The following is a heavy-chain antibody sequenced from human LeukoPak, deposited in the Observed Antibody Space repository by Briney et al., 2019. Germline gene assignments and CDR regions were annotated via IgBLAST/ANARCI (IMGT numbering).Heavy chain of an antibody. CDR1: GGSISSGGYS. D-gene: IGHD2-15*01. CDR3: ARVVVAALNWFGP. Sequence: PSQTLSLTCAVSGGSISSGGYSWSWIRQPPGKGLEWIGYIYHSGSTYYNPSLKSRVTISVDRSKNQFSLKLSSVTAADTAVYYCARVVVAALNWFGPWGQGTLVTVSS. CDR2: IYHSGST. V-gene: IGHV4-30-2*01. J-gene: IGHJ5*02.